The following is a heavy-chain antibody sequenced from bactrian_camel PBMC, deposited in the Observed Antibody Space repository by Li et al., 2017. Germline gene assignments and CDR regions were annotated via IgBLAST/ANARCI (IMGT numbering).Heavy chain of an antibody. CDR1: VASFYC. CDR2: IDDVGSI. V-gene: IGHV3S53*01. CDR3: IKNSLDY. J-gene: IGHJ4*01. Sequence: QVQLVESGGGSVQPGGSLRLSCAASVASFYCMGWYRQTPGKEREAVAAIDDVGSISYSNFAKGRFTISRDNAKNTMYLQMNSLKTEDTAMYYCIKNSLDYWGQGTQVTVS.